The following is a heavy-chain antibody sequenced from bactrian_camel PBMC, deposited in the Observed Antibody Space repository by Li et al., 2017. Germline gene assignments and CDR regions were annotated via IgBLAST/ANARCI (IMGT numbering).Heavy chain of an antibody. D-gene: IGHD6*01. CDR1: GYLYSSNC. Sequence: VQLVESGGGSVQAGGSLRLSCAASGYLYSSNCMAWFRQTPGNEREGVAGLYTGDGTTYYPDSVKGRFTISHDNAKNTLYLQINSLEPEDSGMYYCAAESGLVWECGSWFGSTGDYDVDYWGKGTQVTVS. V-gene: IGHV3S1*01. CDR2: LYTGDGTT. J-gene: IGHJ7*01.